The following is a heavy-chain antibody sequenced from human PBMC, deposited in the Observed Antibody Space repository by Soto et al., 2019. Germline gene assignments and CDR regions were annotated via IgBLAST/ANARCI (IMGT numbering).Heavy chain of an antibody. V-gene: IGHV1-8*02. CDR1: GYTFTSYA. CDR3: ARGRRDGYSHY. CDR2: INPDTGNT. Sequence: ASVKVSCKASGYTFTSYAMHWVRQDPGQRLEWMGWINPDTGNTGYAQKFQGRVTMTRNTSISTAYMELSSLRSEDTAVYYCARGRRDGYSHYWGQGTLVTVSS. D-gene: IGHD4-4*01. J-gene: IGHJ4*02.